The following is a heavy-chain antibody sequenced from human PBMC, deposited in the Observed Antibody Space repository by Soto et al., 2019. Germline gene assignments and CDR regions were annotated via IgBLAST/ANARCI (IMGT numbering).Heavy chain of an antibody. CDR2: ISYDGSNK. CDR1: GFTFSSYG. Sequence: QVQLVESGGGVVQPGRSLRLSCAASGFTFSSYGMHWVRQAPGKGLEWVAVISYDGSNKYYADSVKGRFTISRDNSKNPLYLHMNSLRAEDKAVYYCAKTSPARPEYSYYYYYMDVWGKGTTVTVSS. V-gene: IGHV3-30*18. J-gene: IGHJ6*03. CDR3: AKTSPARPEYSYYYYYMDV.